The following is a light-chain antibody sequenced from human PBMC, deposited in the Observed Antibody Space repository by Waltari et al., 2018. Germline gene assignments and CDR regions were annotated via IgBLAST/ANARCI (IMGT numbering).Light chain of an antibody. CDR2: RNK. CDR3: AAWDASLSVV. Sequence: QSVLTQPPSTSGTPGQRVTISCSGSSSNIGSGFVYWYQQLPGTAPKLLIYRNKQRPTGVPDRFSGSKSGSSASLEISGLRSEDEADYYCAAWDASLSVVFGGGTKLTVL. CDR1: SSNIGSGF. V-gene: IGLV1-47*01. J-gene: IGLJ2*01.